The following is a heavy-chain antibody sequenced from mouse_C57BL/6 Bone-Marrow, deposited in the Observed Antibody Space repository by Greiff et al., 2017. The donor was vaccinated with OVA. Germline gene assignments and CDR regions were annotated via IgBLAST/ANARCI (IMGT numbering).Heavy chain of an antibody. J-gene: IGHJ1*03. D-gene: IGHD2-3*01. CDR1: GFTFTDYY. V-gene: IGHV7-3*01. Sequence: EVQRVESGGGLVQPGGSLSLSCAASGFTFTDYYMSWVRQPPGKALEWLGFIRNKANGYTTEYSASVKGRFTISRDNSQSILYLQMNALRAEDSATYYCARFGGGYYVDWYFDVWGTGTTVTVSS. CDR2: IRNKANGYTT. CDR3: ARFGGGYYVDWYFDV.